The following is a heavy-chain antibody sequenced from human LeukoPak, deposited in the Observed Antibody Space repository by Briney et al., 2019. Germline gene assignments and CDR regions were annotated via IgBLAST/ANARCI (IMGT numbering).Heavy chain of an antibody. CDR2: INNDGSTT. CDR3: AKDIDSSGWYIDY. V-gene: IGHV3-74*01. J-gene: IGHJ4*02. D-gene: IGHD6-19*01. CDR1: GFTFSTFW. Sequence: GGSLRLSCAASGFTFSTFWMHWVRQAPGEGPDWVSRINNDGSTTNYADSVKGRFTISRDNAKNSLYLQMNSLRAEDTALYYCAKDIDSSGWYIDYWGQGTLVTVSS.